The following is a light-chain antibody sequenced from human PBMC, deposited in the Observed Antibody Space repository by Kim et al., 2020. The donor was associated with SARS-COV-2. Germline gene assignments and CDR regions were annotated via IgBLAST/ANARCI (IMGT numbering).Light chain of an antibody. V-gene: IGLV3-19*01. CDR1: SLRSYY. J-gene: IGLJ3*02. Sequence: SSELTQDPAVSVALGQTVRITCQGDSLRSYYASWYQQKPGQATVLVIYGKNNRPSGIPDRFSGSSSGNTASLTITGAQAEDEADYYCNSRDSSGNQLVFG. CDR2: GKN. CDR3: NSRDSSGNQLV.